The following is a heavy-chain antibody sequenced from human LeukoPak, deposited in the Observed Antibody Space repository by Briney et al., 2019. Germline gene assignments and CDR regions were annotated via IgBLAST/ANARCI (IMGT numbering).Heavy chain of an antibody. J-gene: IGHJ4*02. Sequence: LETLCLTSAVYGGSFSGYLWTWIREAPGKGLKGFGGINDSGRTYYNPSLKGRVTISVGTSKNQFSLKLSSVTAADTAVYYCARVRGLRYFDWLLPHGGYYFDYWGQGTLVTVSS. D-gene: IGHD3-9*01. V-gene: IGHV4-34*01. CDR2: INDSGRT. CDR3: ARVRGLRYFDWLLPHGGYYFDY. CDR1: GGSFSGYL.